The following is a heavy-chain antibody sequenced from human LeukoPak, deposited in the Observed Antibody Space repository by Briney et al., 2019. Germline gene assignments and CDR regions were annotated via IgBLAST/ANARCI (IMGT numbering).Heavy chain of an antibody. V-gene: IGHV3-74*01. CDR1: GFTFSRYW. J-gene: IGHJ4*02. CDR2: INGDGRTT. CDR3: ARDLRDNNF. D-gene: IGHD5-24*01. Sequence: GGSLRLSCAASGFTFSRYWMHWVRHAPGKGLVWVSRINGDGRTTNYADSVKGRFTISRDNARDTVYLQVNGLRADDTAVYYCARDLRDNNFWGQGTLVTVSS.